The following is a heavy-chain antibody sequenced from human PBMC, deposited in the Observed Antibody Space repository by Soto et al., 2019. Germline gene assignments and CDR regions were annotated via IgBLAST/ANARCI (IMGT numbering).Heavy chain of an antibody. V-gene: IGHV4-39*01. D-gene: IGHD1-20*01. CDR1: GGSISSSSYY. CDR2: IYYSGST. CDR3: ARQRYNWNDGYFEY. Sequence: PSETLSLTCTVSGGSISSSSYYWGWIRQPPGKGLEWIGSIYYSGSTYYNPSLKSRVTISVDTSKNQFSLKLSSVTAADTAVYYCARQRYNWNDGYFEYWGQGTLVTVSS. J-gene: IGHJ4*02.